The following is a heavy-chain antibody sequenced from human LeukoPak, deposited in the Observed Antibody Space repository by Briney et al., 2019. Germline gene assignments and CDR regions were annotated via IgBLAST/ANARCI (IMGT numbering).Heavy chain of an antibody. CDR2: INPNGGGT. Sequence: ASVKVSCKASGYTFTGYYMHWVRQAPGQGLEWMGWINPNGGGTNYAQKFKGRVTMTRDTSISTVYMELSRLRSDDTAVYYCARGPDFSMVRGLTGFYYYMDVWGKGTTVTVSS. CDR3: ARGPDFSMVRGLTGFYYYMDV. D-gene: IGHD3-10*01. J-gene: IGHJ6*03. CDR1: GYTFTGYY. V-gene: IGHV1-2*02.